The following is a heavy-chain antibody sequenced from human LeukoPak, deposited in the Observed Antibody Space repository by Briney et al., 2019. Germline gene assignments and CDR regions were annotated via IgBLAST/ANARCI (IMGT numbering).Heavy chain of an antibody. Sequence: PSETLSLTCTVSGGSISSYYWSWIRQPLGKGLEWIGYIYYSGSTNYNPSLKSRVTISVDTSKNQFSLKLSSVTAADTAVYYCARDLAAAGTRWFDPWGQGTLVTVSS. J-gene: IGHJ5*02. D-gene: IGHD6-13*01. V-gene: IGHV4-59*01. CDR1: GGSISSYY. CDR3: ARDLAAAGTRWFDP. CDR2: IYYSGST.